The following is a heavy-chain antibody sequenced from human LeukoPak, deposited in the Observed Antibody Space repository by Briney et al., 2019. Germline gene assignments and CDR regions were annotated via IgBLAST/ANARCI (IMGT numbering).Heavy chain of an antibody. CDR2: IYTTGST. J-gene: IGHJ6*03. CDR3: ARVRDFWSGYYPPNYYYYMDV. D-gene: IGHD3-3*01. V-gene: IGHV4-61*02. Sequence: SQTLSLACTVSGGSISSGSYYWSWIRQPAGKELEWIGRIYTTGSTNYSPSLKSRVTISVDTSKNQFSLKLSSVTAADTAVYYCARVRDFWSGYYPPNYYYYMDVWGKGTTVTVSS. CDR1: GGSISSGSYY.